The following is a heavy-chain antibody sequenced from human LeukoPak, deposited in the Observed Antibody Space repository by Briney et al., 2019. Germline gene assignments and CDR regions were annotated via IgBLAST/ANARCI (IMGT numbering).Heavy chain of an antibody. D-gene: IGHD6-13*01. V-gene: IGHV1-69*13. Sequence: SVKVSCKASGGTFSSYAISWVRQAPGQGLEWMGGIIPIFGTANYAQKFQGRVTITADESTSTAYMELSSLRSGDTAVYYCARDPQYSSSWGIFDYWGQGTLVTVSS. CDR1: GGTFSSYA. J-gene: IGHJ4*02. CDR2: IIPIFGTA. CDR3: ARDPQYSSSWGIFDY.